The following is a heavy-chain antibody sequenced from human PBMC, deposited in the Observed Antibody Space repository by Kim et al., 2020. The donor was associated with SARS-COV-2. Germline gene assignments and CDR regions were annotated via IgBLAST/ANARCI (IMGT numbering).Heavy chain of an antibody. D-gene: IGHD4-17*01. Sequence: NPSLKSRVTISVDTSKNQFALKLSSGTAADTAVYYCARDYYGDQGYYFDYWGQGTLVTVSS. V-gene: IGHV4-31*02. J-gene: IGHJ4*02. CDR3: ARDYYGDQGYYFDY.